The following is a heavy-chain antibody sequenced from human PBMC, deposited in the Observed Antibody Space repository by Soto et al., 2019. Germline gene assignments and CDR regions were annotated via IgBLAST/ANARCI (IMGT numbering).Heavy chain of an antibody. D-gene: IGHD3-10*01. V-gene: IGHV3-48*01. J-gene: IGHJ4*02. CDR2: ISSSSSTI. CDR1: GFTFSSYS. CDR3: ARDLWFGELLQSPFDY. Sequence: GGSLRLSCAASGFTFSSYSMNWVRQAPGKGLEWVSYISSSSSTIYYADSVKGRFTISRDNAKNSLYLQMNSLRAEDTAVYYCARDLWFGELLQSPFDYWGQGTLVTVSS.